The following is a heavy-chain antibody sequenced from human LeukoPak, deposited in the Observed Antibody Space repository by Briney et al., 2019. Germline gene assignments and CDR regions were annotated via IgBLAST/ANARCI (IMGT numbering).Heavy chain of an antibody. CDR1: GGSGSSYY. CDR2: ISYTGST. J-gene: IGHJ4*02. CDR3: ARLVYYDNSASYYFDY. D-gene: IGHD3-22*01. Sequence: SETLSLTCTVSGGSGSSYYWSWTRQPPGRGLEWIGQISYTGSTKYSPSLKSRVTISEDTSKNQFSLKLSSVTTADTAVYYCARLVYYDNSASYYFDYWGLGTLVTVSS. V-gene: IGHV4-59*02.